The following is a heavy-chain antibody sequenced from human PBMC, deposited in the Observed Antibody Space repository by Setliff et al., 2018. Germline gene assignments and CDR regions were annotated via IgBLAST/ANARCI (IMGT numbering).Heavy chain of an antibody. D-gene: IGHD3-3*01. V-gene: IGHV4-38-2*01. CDR1: GYSISSGYY. CDR3: ARRRMNNFWSGPVAN. CDR2: IYHSGST. J-gene: IGHJ4*02. Sequence: PSETLSLTCAVSGYSISSGYYWGWIRQPPGKGLEWIGNIYHSGSTYYNPSLKSRVTISVDTSKNLFSLKLSSVTAADTAVYYCARRRMNNFWSGPVANWGQGTLVAVSS.